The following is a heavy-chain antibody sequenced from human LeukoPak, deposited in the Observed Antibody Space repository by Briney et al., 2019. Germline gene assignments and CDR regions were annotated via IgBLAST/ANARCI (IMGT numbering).Heavy chain of an antibody. Sequence: GGSLRLSCAASGFTFSNYWMTWVRQAPGKGLEWVAHINQDGSEEHYMDSVKARFTIPRDNAKNSLSLQMNSLRAEDTAVYYCVRDGGVSGYDLLDYWGQGTLVTVSS. J-gene: IGHJ4*02. D-gene: IGHD5-12*01. CDR2: INQDGSEE. CDR3: VRDGGVSGYDLLDY. V-gene: IGHV3-7*01. CDR1: GFTFSNYW.